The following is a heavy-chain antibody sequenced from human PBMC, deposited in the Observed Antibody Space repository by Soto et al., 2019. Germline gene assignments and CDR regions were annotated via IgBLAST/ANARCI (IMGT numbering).Heavy chain of an antibody. V-gene: IGHV4-59*01. CDR2: IYYSGRT. Sequence: QVQLQESGPGLVKPSETLSLICTVSGDSINNYYWSWIRQPPGRGLEWIGYIYYSGRTDYNPSLKSRVTISVDTSKNQFSLKLSSVTAADTAVYYCARDWNSGYDPWGQGTLVTVSS. J-gene: IGHJ5*02. D-gene: IGHD5-12*01. CDR3: ARDWNSGYDP. CDR1: GDSINNYY.